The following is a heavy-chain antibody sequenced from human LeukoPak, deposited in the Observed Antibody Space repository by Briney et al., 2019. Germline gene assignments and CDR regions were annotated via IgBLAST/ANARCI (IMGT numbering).Heavy chain of an antibody. D-gene: IGHD3-22*01. CDR1: GYTFTSYG. Sequence: ASVKVSCKASGYTFTSYGISWVRQAPGRGLEWMGWISAYNGNTNYAQKLQGRVTMTTDTSTSTAYMELRSLRSDDTAVYYCARVNYYDSSGPLMVDYWGQGTLVTVSS. J-gene: IGHJ4*02. CDR2: ISAYNGNT. V-gene: IGHV1-18*01. CDR3: ARVNYYDSSGPLMVDY.